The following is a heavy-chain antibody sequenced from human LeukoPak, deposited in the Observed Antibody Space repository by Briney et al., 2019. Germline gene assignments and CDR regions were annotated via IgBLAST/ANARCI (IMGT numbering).Heavy chain of an antibody. CDR2: MNPNSGNT. J-gene: IGHJ6*03. CDR1: GYTFTSYG. D-gene: IGHD3-3*01. V-gene: IGHV1-8*02. CDR3: ARGHRRQFAKYYDFWSGRTPCYYYMDV. Sequence: ASVKVSCKASGYTFTSYGISWVRQAPGQGLEWMGWMNPNSGNTGYAQKFQGRVTMTRNTSISTAYMELSSLRSEDTAVYYCARGHRRQFAKYYDFWSGRTPCYYYMDVWGKGTTVTVSS.